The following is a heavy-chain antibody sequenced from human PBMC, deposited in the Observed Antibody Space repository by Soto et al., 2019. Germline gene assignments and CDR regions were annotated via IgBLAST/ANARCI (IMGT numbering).Heavy chain of an antibody. D-gene: IGHD3-16*01. V-gene: IGHV4-39*01. CDR3: ARHRGGLYFEFDY. CDR1: GGSISSSSYY. J-gene: IGHJ4*01. CDR2: IYYSGST. Sequence: ALSLTCNVSGGSISSSSYYWGWVRPPPGKGLGWIGRIYYSGSTYYNPSLKRRVTKFVDTSKNQFSLKLSSVTAADTAVYYCARHRGGLYFEFDYWGQGTLVTVSS.